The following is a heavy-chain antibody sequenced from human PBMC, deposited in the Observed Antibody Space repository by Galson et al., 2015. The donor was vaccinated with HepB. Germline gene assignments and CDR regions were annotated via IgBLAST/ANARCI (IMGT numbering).Heavy chain of an antibody. CDR1: GFTFDDYA. Sequence: SLRLSCAASGFTFDDYAMHWVRQAPGKGLEWVSGISWNSGSIGYADSVKGRFTISRDNAKNSLYLQMNSLRAEDTALYYCAKARQWPVRPSPFDYWGQGTLVTVSS. D-gene: IGHD6-19*01. J-gene: IGHJ4*02. V-gene: IGHV3-9*01. CDR2: ISWNSGSI. CDR3: AKARQWPVRPSPFDY.